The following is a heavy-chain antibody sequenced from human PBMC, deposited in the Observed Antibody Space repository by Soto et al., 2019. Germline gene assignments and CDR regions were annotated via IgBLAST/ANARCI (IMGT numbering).Heavy chain of an antibody. CDR1: GFIFENFG. J-gene: IGHJ5*02. CDR3: AKNQGVELVPLATVDWFDP. V-gene: IGHV3-23*01. CDR2: ISGRGFKK. Sequence: PGGSLRLSCAASGFIFENFGMSWVRQAPGKGLEWISSISGRGFKKYYADSVKGRFTISRDNSKSTVYLELNNLSAEDTAVYHCAKNQGVELVPLATVDWFDPWGQGSVVTVS. D-gene: IGHD1-26*01.